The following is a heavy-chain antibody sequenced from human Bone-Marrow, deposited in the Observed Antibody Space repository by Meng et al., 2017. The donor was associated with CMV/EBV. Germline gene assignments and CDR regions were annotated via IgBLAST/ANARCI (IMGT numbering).Heavy chain of an antibody. V-gene: IGHV4-30-4*08. CDR1: CGSISSGDYY. CDR2: IYYSGST. D-gene: IGHD1-7*01. Sequence: CTVPCGSISSGDYYWSWIRQPPGKGLEWIGYIYYSGSTYYNPSLKSRVTISVDTSKNQFSLKLSSVTAADTAVYYCGWTGTANYYYYGMDVWGQGTTVTVSS. CDR3: GWTGTANYYYYGMDV. J-gene: IGHJ6*02.